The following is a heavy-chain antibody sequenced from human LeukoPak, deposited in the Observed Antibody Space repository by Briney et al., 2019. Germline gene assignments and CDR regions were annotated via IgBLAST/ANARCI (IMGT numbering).Heavy chain of an antibody. Sequence: GASLRLSCAASGFTFSSYWMHWVRQAPGKGLVWVSRINTDGSSTSYADSVKGRFTISRDNAKNTLYLQMNSLRAEDTAVYYCARGGETSSWWGYWGQGTLVTVSS. CDR2: INTDGSST. D-gene: IGHD6-13*01. CDR1: GFTFSSYW. V-gene: IGHV3-74*01. CDR3: ARGGETSSWWGY. J-gene: IGHJ4*02.